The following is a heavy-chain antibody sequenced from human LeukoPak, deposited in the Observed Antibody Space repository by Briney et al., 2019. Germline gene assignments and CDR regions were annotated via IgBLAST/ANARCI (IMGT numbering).Heavy chain of an antibody. V-gene: IGHV5-51*01. CDR3: ARPGQLGEYTPYYFDY. J-gene: IGHJ4*02. Sequence: GESLKISCKGSGYTFTNYWIGWVRQMPGKGLEWMGIIYPGDSDTRYSPSFQGQVTISADKSISTAYLQWSGLKASDTAMYYCARPGQLGEYTPYYFDYWGQGTLVTVSS. CDR2: IYPGDSDT. D-gene: IGHD3-16*01. CDR1: GYTFTNYW.